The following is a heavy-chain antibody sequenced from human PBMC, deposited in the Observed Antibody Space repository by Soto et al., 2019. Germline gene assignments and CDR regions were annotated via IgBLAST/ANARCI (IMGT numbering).Heavy chain of an antibody. CDR1: GGTFSSYA. CDR3: AREGASGSHIGY. J-gene: IGHJ4*02. Sequence: QVQLVQSGAEVKKPGSSVKVSCKASGGTFSSYAISWVRQAPGQGLEWMGGIIPIFGTANYAQKFQGRVTITADESMSTANMELSSLRSEDTAVYYCAREGASGSHIGYWGQGTLVTVYS. D-gene: IGHD3-22*01. V-gene: IGHV1-69*01. CDR2: IIPIFGTA.